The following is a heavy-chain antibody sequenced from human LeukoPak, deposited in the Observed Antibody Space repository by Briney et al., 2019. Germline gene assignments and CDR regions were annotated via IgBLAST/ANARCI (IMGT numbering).Heavy chain of an antibody. Sequence: ASVKVSCKASGYTFTSYDINWVRQAIGQGLEWMGWMNPNSGNTGYAQKFQGRVTMTRNTSISTVNMELSSLRSEDTAVYYCARGPYDSSGYRFDYWGQGTLVTVSS. CDR1: GYTFTSYD. CDR3: ARGPYDSSGYRFDY. J-gene: IGHJ4*02. V-gene: IGHV1-8*01. CDR2: MNPNSGNT. D-gene: IGHD3-22*01.